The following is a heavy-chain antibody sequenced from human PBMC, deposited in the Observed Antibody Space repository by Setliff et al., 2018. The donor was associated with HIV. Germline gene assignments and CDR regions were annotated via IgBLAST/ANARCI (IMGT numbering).Heavy chain of an antibody. Sequence: PGGSLRLSCAASGFTFSRYSMSWVRQAPGKGLEWVSSISSSSTYIYYADSVKGRFTISRDNAKNSLYLQMNSLRAEDTAVYYCAAQYLRVDDAFDIWGQGTMVTVSS. J-gene: IGHJ3*02. CDR2: ISSSSTYI. CDR1: GFTFSRYS. V-gene: IGHV3-21*01. CDR3: AAQYLRVDDAFDI. D-gene: IGHD2-2*01.